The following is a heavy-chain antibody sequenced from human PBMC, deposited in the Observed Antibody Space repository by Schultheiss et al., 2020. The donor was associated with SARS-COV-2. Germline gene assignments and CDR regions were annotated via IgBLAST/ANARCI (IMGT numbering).Heavy chain of an antibody. CDR1: GFTFSSYE. Sequence: GGSLRLSCAASGFTFSSYEMNWVRQAPGKGLEWVSYISSSGSTIYYADSVKGRFTISRDNAKNSLYLQMNSLRAEDTAVYYCARGGATVVTLYWYFDLWGRGTLVTVSS. CDR3: ARGGATVVTLYWYFDL. CDR2: ISSSGSTI. J-gene: IGHJ2*01. D-gene: IGHD4-23*01. V-gene: IGHV3-48*03.